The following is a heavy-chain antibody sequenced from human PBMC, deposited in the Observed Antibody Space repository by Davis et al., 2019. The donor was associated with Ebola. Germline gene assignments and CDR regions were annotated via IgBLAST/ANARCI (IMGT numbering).Heavy chain of an antibody. CDR1: GGSFSGYY. D-gene: IGHD3-22*01. Sequence: MPSETLSLTCAVYGGSFSGYYWSWIRQPPGKGLEWIGEINHSGSTNYNPSLKSRVTISVDTSKNPFALKLSSVTAAETAVSYFALFLVGVRGYYGMDVWGQGTTVTVSS. V-gene: IGHV4-34*01. CDR3: ALFLVGVRGYYGMDV. CDR2: INHSGST. J-gene: IGHJ6*02.